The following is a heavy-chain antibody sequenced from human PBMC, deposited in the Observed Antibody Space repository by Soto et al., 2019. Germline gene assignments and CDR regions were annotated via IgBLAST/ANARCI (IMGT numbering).Heavy chain of an antibody. D-gene: IGHD2-15*01. CDR1: GGSISSGGYY. Sequence: SETLCLTCTVSGGSISSGGYYWSWIRQHPGKGLEWIGYIYYSGSTYYNPSLKSRVTISVDTSKNQFSLKLSSVTAADTAVYYCARAYCSGGSCSTAHFDYWGQGTLVTVSS. CDR3: ARAYCSGGSCSTAHFDY. CDR2: IYYSGST. V-gene: IGHV4-31*03. J-gene: IGHJ4*02.